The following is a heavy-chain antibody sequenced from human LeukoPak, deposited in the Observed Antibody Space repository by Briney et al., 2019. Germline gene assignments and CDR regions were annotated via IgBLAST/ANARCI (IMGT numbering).Heavy chain of an antibody. CDR1: GGSISSYY. CDR3: ARTTEGGYSYGYFYYYYMDV. J-gene: IGHJ6*03. Sequence: SETLSLTCSVSGGSISSYYWSWIRQPPGRGLEWIGYIYYSGRTSYNPSLKSRVTISVDTSKNQFSLKLSSVTAADTAVYYCARTTEGGYSYGYFYYYYMDVWGKGTTVTISS. D-gene: IGHD5-18*01. V-gene: IGHV4-59*01. CDR2: IYYSGRT.